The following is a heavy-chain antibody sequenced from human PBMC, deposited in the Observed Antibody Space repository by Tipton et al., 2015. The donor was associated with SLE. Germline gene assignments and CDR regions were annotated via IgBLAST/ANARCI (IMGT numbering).Heavy chain of an antibody. J-gene: IGHJ4*02. CDR3: ARGDFWSGLDY. CDR1: GASIYSGSYF. CDR2: IHSTGIT. Sequence: LRLSCTVSGASIYSGSYFWSWIRQPDGKGLEWIGRIHSTGITNYNSSLESRVTISVDSAKNQFSLKVSSVTAADTAVYFCARGDFWSGLDYWVQGALVTVSS. D-gene: IGHD3-3*01. V-gene: IGHV4-61*02.